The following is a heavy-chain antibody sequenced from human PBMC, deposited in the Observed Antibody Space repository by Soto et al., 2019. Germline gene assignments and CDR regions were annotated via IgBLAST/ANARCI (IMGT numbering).Heavy chain of an antibody. D-gene: IGHD1-20*01. Sequence: GESLKISCKGSGYSFAGYWITWVRQKPGKGLEWMGRIDPSDSQTYYSPSFRGHVTISVTKSITTVFLQWSSLRASDTAMYYCARDSLHNWNYYYYGMDVWGQGTTVTVSS. CDR1: GYSFAGYW. CDR2: IDPSDSQT. V-gene: IGHV5-10-1*01. J-gene: IGHJ6*02. CDR3: ARDSLHNWNYYYYGMDV.